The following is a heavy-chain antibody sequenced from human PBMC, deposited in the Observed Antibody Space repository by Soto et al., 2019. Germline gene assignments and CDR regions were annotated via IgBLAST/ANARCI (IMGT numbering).Heavy chain of an antibody. D-gene: IGHD1-1*01. Sequence: QVHLVQSGAEVKSPGSAVKVSCQVSGAGDTFSNYGLNWVRQAPGQGLEWMGGTIPAFGTANYAQKFQGRVTITADTSTPTDSLELSSLRSDDTAVYYCWRNDKTALPPLDSWGQGTLVSVSS. CDR3: WRNDKTALPPLDS. CDR2: TIPAFGTA. J-gene: IGHJ4*02. CDR1: GAGDTFSNYG. V-gene: IGHV1-69*06.